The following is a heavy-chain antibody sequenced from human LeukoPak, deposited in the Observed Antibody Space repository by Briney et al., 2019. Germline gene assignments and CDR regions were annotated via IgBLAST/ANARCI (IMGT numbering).Heavy chain of an antibody. V-gene: IGHV1-8*02. Sequence: EASVKVSCKASGYPFSSYDINWVRQAAGQGLEWMGWMNPNSGNTGYAQKFQGRLTITVNMAISTVYMDLSSLTFEDSAVYYCARRLRYDYGDLDVWGKGTTVTVSS. CDR1: GYPFSSYD. J-gene: IGHJ6*04. D-gene: IGHD4-17*01. CDR3: ARRLRYDYGDLDV. CDR2: MNPNSGNT.